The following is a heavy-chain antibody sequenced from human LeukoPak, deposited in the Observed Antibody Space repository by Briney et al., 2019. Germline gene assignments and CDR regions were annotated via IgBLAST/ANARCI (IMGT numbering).Heavy chain of an antibody. CDR1: GGSISSSSYY. CDR3: ASRSIAAAGTADI. Sequence: SETLSLTCTVSGGSISSSSYYWGWIRQPPGKGLEWIGSIYYSGSTYYNPSLKSRVTISVDTSKNQFSLKLSSVTAADTAVYYCASRSIAAAGTADIWGQGTMVTVSS. CDR2: IYYSGST. V-gene: IGHV4-39*07. D-gene: IGHD6-13*01. J-gene: IGHJ3*02.